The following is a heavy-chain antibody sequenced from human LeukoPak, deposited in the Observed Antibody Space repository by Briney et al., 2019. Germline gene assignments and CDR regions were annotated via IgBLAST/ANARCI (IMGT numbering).Heavy chain of an antibody. CDR1: GFTFSSYS. Sequence: PGGSLRLSCAASGFTFSSYSMNWVRQAPGKGLEWVSSISSSSSYIYYADSVKGRFTISRDNAKNPLYLQMNSLRAEDTAVYYCARDLLAATGDYWGQGTLVTVSS. D-gene: IGHD6-13*01. CDR3: ARDLLAATGDY. V-gene: IGHV3-21*01. CDR2: ISSSSSYI. J-gene: IGHJ4*02.